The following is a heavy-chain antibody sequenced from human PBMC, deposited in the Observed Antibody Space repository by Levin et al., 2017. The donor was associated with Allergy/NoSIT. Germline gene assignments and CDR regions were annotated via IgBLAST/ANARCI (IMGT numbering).Heavy chain of an antibody. D-gene: IGHD3-3*01. Sequence: SETLSLTCTVSGGSISSYYWSWIRQPPGKGLEWIGYIFFSGNTNYNPSLRSRVSISVDKSKNQFSLKLGSVSAADTAVYYCAKSHSAEWQTTNDAFDLWGQGTMVTVSS. CDR3: AKSHSAEWQTTNDAFDL. V-gene: IGHV4-59*01. CDR2: IFFSGNT. CDR1: GGSISSYY. J-gene: IGHJ3*01.